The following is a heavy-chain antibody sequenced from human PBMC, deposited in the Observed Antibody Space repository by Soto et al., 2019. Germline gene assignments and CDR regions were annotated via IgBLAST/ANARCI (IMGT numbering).Heavy chain of an antibody. D-gene: IGHD4-17*01. Sequence: QVTLKGSGPVLVKPTETLTLTCTVSGFSLSNGRMGVSWIRQPPGKPLEWLAHFFSDVERSYSASMQSRLTLSTDTSGSQVVLTMTNMDPVDTATYYCARMDGDYNYYALDVWGQGTTVTVSS. CDR2: FFSDVER. J-gene: IGHJ6*02. V-gene: IGHV2-26*02. CDR3: ARMDGDYNYYALDV. CDR1: GFSLSNGRMG.